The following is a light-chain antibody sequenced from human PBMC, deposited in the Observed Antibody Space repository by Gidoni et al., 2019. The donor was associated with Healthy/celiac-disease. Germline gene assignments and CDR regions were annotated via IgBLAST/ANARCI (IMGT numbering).Light chain of an antibody. J-gene: IGKJ2*01. CDR2: GAS. CDR3: QQYGSSPDT. CDR1: QSVSSSY. Sequence: EIVLTQSPGTLSLSPGERATLSCRASQSVSSSYLALYQQKPGHAPRLLIYGASSRATGIPDRFSGSGSGTDFTLTISILEPEDFSVYYCQQYGSSPDTFGQGTKLEIK. V-gene: IGKV3-20*01.